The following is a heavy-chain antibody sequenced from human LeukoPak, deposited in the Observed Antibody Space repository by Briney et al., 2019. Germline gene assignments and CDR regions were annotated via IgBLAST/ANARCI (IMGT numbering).Heavy chain of an antibody. CDR3: ARGDDSRSDSYPNFDY. J-gene: IGHJ4*01. CDR1: GYSFSSYG. D-gene: IGHD2-15*01. Sequence: ASVKVSCKASGYSFSSYGFNWVRQAPGQGLEWMGWIGAHNDNTIYAQKFQDRVAMTTDTSTRTAYLELRDLRSDDSGVYYCARGDDSRSDSYPNFDYWGXGXLVTVSS. V-gene: IGHV1-18*01. CDR2: IGAHNDNT.